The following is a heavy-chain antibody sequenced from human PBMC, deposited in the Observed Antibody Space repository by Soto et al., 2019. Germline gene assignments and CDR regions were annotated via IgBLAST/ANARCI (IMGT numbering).Heavy chain of an antibody. J-gene: IGHJ3*02. CDR2: INPNSGGT. CDR3: ARGTKHIVVVTASDAFDI. Sequence: ASVEVSCKASGYTFTGYYMHWVLQAPGQGLEWMGWINPNSGGTNYAQKFQGWVTTTRDTSISTAYMELSRLRSDDTAVYYCARGTKHIVVVTASDAFDIWGQGTMVTVSS. V-gene: IGHV1-2*04. CDR1: GYTFTGYY. D-gene: IGHD2-21*02.